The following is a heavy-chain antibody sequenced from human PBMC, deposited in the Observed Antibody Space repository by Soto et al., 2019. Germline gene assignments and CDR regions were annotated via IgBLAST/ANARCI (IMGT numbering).Heavy chain of an antibody. CDR2: MNPNSGNT. D-gene: IGHD3-16*01. V-gene: IGHV1-8*01. CDR3: ARLGTVSADDAFDI. Sequence: ASVKASSKDPGYTFTSYSINWVRQATGQGLEWMGWMNPNSGNTGYAQKFQGRVTMTRNTSISTAYMELSSLRSEDTAVYYCARLGTVSADDAFDIWGQGTMVTVSS. CDR1: GYTFTSYS. J-gene: IGHJ3*02.